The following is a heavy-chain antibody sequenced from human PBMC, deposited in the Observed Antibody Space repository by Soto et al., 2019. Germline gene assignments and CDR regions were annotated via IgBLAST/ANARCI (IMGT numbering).Heavy chain of an antibody. CDR1: GYSFTSYW. CDR2: IYPGDSDT. J-gene: IGHJ6*03. Sequence: GESLKISCKGSGYSFTSYWIGWVRQMPGKGLEWMGIIYPGDSDTRYSPSFQGQVTISADKSISTAYLQWSSLKASDTAMYYCARSLLYYDFWSGYSYYYMDVWGKGTTVTVSS. CDR3: ARSLLYYDFWSGYSYYYMDV. V-gene: IGHV5-51*01. D-gene: IGHD3-3*01.